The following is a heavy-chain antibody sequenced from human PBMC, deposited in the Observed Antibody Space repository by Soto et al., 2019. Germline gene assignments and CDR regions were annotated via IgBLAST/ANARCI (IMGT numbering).Heavy chain of an antibody. J-gene: IGHJ4*02. CDR2: ISGSGGST. CDR1: GFTFSSYA. CDR3: AKDPSYYDFWSGYSI. D-gene: IGHD3-3*01. V-gene: IGHV3-23*01. Sequence: GVSVSLSFAASGFTFSSYAMSWVRQAPGKGLEWVSAISGSGGSTYYADSVKGRFTISRDNSKNTLYLQMNSLRAEDTAVYYCAKDPSYYDFWSGYSIWGQGTLVTVSS.